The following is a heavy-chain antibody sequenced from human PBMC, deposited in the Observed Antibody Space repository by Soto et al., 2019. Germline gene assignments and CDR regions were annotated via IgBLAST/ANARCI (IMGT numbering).Heavy chain of an antibody. CDR2: ISSTTNYI. V-gene: IGHV3-21*06. CDR3: ARESEDLTSNFDY. Sequence: GGSLRLSCAASGFTFTRYSMNWVRQAPGKGLEWVSSISSTTNYIYYGDSMKGRFTISRDNAKNSLYLEMDSLRAEDTAVYYCARESEDLTSNFDYWGQGTLVTSPQ. CDR1: GFTFTRYS. J-gene: IGHJ4*02.